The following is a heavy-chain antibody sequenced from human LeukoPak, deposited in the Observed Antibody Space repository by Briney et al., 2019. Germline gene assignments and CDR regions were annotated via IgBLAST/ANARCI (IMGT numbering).Heavy chain of an antibody. Sequence: SETLSLTCTVSGGTINSYYWSWIRQPPGEGLEWIGYIFYTGTTNYNPSLKSRVTISLDTSKNQFSLKLSSVTAADTAVYCCARKTSGWFGPWGQGTLVTVSS. CDR3: ARKTSGWFGP. J-gene: IGHJ5*02. CDR2: IFYTGTT. V-gene: IGHV4-59*13. CDR1: GGTINSYY. D-gene: IGHD3-10*01.